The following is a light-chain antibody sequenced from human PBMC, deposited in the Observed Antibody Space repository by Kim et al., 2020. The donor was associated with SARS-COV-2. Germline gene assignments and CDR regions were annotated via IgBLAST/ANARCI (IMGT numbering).Light chain of an antibody. CDR3: QQSYSAPWT. Sequence: ASVGDRVTRTCRASQSITTYLNWYQQKPGKAPKVLIYAASSLESGVPPRFSGSGSGTDFTLTISSLHPEDFATYYCQQSYSAPWTFGQGTKVDIK. V-gene: IGKV1-39*01. J-gene: IGKJ1*01. CDR2: AAS. CDR1: QSITTY.